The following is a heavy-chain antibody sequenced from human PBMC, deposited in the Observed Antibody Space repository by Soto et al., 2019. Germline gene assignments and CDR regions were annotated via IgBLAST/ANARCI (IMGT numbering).Heavy chain of an antibody. J-gene: IGHJ6*03. CDR3: ARVYLRSNIDYYHYRNV. V-gene: IGHV1-18*01. Sequence: QVQLVQSGAEVQKPGASVKVSCKASGYSFTSHGISWVRQAPGQGLEWMAWISASNGDTNYAQKFQGRVTMTTDTSTSTGYMELRSLRSEDTAVYYCARVYLRSNIDYYHYRNVVGKSSAFTVS. CDR2: ISASNGDT. CDR1: GYSFTSHG.